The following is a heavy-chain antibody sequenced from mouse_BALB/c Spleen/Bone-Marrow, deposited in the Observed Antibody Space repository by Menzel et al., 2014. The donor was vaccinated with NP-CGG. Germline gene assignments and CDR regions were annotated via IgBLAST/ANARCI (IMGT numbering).Heavy chain of an antibody. CDR3: ARRAYGGSYGFAY. J-gene: IGHJ3*01. CDR1: GYTFTSYW. CDR2: INPSTGYT. V-gene: IGHV1-7*01. Sequence: QVQLQQSGAELAKPGASVKMSCKASGYTFTSYWMHWVKQRPGQGLEWIGYINPSTGYTEYNQKFKDKATLTADKSSSTAYMQLSSLTSEDPAVYYCARRAYGGSYGFAYWGQGTLVTVSA. D-gene: IGHD1-1*01.